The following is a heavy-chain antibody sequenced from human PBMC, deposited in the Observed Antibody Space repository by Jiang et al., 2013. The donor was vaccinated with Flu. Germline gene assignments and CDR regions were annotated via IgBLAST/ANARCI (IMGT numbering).Heavy chain of an antibody. V-gene: IGHV5-51*01. CDR2: INPGDSDT. CDR1: GYSFTSYW. Sequence: KGSGYSFTSYWIGWVRQLPGKGLEWMGIINPGDSDTRYSPSFQGQVTFSVDKSITTAYLQWSSLKASDTAMYYCVRQWNADYWGQGTLVTVSS. J-gene: IGHJ4*02. CDR3: VRQWNADY. D-gene: IGHD1-1*01.